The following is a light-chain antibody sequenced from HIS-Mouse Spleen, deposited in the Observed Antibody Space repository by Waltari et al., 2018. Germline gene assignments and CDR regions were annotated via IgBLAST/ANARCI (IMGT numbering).Light chain of an antibody. J-gene: IGLJ2*01. CDR2: DVS. CDR3: SSYTSSSTLE. CDR1: ISDVGGYNF. Sequence: QSALTQPASVSGSPGQSITISCTGTISDVGGYNFVSCYQQHPGKAPKLMIYDVSNRPSGVSNRFSGSKSGNTASLTISGLQAEDEADYYCSSYTSSSTLEFGGGTKLTVL. V-gene: IGLV2-14*03.